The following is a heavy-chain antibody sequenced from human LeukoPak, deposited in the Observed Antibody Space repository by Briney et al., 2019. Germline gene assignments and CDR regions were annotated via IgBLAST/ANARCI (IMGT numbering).Heavy chain of an antibody. V-gene: IGHV3-23*01. CDR2: ISGSGGST. D-gene: IGHD3-10*01. CDR1: GFTFSSYA. CDR3: ARDWAGGPHDY. Sequence: GGSLRLSCAASGFTFSSYAMSWVRQAPGKGLEWVSVISGSGGSTYYADSVKGRFTISRDNSKNTLYLQMNSLRAEDTAVYYCARDWAGGPHDYWGQGTLVTVSS. J-gene: IGHJ4*02.